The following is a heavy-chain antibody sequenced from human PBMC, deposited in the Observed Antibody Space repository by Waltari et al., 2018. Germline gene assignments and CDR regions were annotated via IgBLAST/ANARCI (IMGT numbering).Heavy chain of an antibody. CDR3: ARRNMVQGVPLDY. V-gene: IGHV4-34*01. J-gene: IGHJ4*02. Sequence: QVQLQQWGAGLLKPSETLSLTCAVYGGSFSGYYWSWIRQPPGKGLEWIGEINHGGSTNYNPSLKSRVTISVDTSKNQFSLKLSSVTAADTAVYYCARRNMVQGVPLDYWGQGTLVTVSS. CDR1: GGSFSGYY. CDR2: INHGGST. D-gene: IGHD3-10*01.